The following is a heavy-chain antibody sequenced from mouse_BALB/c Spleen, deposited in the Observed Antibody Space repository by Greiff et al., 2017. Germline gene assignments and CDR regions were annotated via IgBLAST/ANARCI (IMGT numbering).Heavy chain of an antibody. V-gene: IGHV5-6-4*01. CDR1: GFTFSSYT. CDR2: ISSGGSYT. D-gene: IGHD2-3*01. Sequence: EVKLVESGGGLVKPGGSLKLSCAASGFTFSSYTMSWVRQTPEKRLEWVATISSGGSYTYYPDSVKGRFTISRDNAKNTLHLQMSSLKSEDTAMYYCTRDQGGYDGYFSWFAYWGQGTLVTVSA. J-gene: IGHJ3*01. CDR3: TRDQGGYDGYFSWFAY.